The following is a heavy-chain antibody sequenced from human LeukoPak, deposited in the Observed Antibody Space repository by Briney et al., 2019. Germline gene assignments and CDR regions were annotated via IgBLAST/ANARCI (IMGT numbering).Heavy chain of an antibody. CDR3: ARVYYYDSGGYYYIYQYYFDT. Sequence: PSQTHSPTCTVPGVSISSGVYYWSWIRQHPGKGLEWIGYIYYSGSTYYNPSLKSRVTISVDTSKNQFSLKLSSVTAAATAVYYCARVYYYDSGGYYYIYQYYFDTWAKETLVTVSS. D-gene: IGHD3-22*01. V-gene: IGHV4-31*03. CDR1: GVSISSGVYY. CDR2: IYYSGST. J-gene: IGHJ4*01.